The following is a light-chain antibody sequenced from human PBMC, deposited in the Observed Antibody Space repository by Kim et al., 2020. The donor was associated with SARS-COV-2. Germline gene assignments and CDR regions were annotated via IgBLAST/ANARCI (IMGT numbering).Light chain of an antibody. V-gene: IGKV1-39*01. CDR3: QQSYSTPYS. CDR2: AAS. CDR1: PSISSY. J-gene: IGKJ2*03. Sequence: SASVGDRVTIACRASPSISSYLNWYQQKPGKAPKLLIYAASSLQSGVPSRFSGSGSGTDFPLTISSLQPEDFATYYCQQSYSTPYSFGQGTKLEI.